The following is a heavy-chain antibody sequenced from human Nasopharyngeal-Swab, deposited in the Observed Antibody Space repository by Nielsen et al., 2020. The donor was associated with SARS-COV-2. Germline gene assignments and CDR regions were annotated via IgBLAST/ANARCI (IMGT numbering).Heavy chain of an antibody. CDR3: AKAGGYYYGSGRLYSDY. CDR1: GFTFSSYA. Sequence: GESLKISCAASGFTFSSYAMHWVRQAPGKGLEWVAVISYDGSNKYYADSVKGRFTISRDNSKNTMFLQMTSLRADDTAVYYCAKAGGYYYGSGRLYSDYWGQGTLVTVSS. D-gene: IGHD3-10*01. CDR2: ISYDGSNK. J-gene: IGHJ4*02. V-gene: IGHV3-30-3*01.